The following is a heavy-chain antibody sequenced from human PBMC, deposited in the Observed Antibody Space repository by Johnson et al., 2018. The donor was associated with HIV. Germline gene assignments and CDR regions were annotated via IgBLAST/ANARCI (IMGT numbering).Heavy chain of an antibody. CDR2: VWYDGSNK. CDR3: ATGSFFDI. Sequence: QVQLVESGGGVVQPGRSLRLSCVASGFTFSNYGMHWVRQAPGKGLEWVAVVWYDGSNKYYADSVKGRFTIFRDNSENTLYLQMNRLRAEDTAVYFCATGSFFDIWGQGTMVTVSS. CDR1: GFTFSNYG. J-gene: IGHJ3*02. V-gene: IGHV3-33*01.